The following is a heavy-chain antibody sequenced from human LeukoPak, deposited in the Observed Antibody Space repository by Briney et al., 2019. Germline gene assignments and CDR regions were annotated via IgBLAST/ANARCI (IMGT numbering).Heavy chain of an antibody. CDR1: GFTFSGSA. J-gene: IGHJ3*02. D-gene: IGHD1-26*01. V-gene: IGHV3-73*01. CDR2: IRSKANSYAT. CDR3: TWSSNSGSYEGDAFDI. Sequence: PGGSLRLSCAASGFTFSGSAMHWVRQASGKGLEWVGRIRSKANSYATAYAASVKGRFTISRDDSKNTAYLQMNSLKTEDTAVYYCTWSSNSGSYEGDAFDIWGQGTMVTVSS.